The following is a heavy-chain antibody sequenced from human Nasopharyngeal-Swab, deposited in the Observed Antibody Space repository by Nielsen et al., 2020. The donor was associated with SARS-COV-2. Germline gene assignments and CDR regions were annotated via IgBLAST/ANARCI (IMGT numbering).Heavy chain of an antibody. CDR2: LYYSGST. CDR1: GGSISSSCYC. D-gene: IGHD5-24*01. CDR3: ARRQGGWLQAVHYFDY. Sequence: SETLSLTCTVYGGSISSSCYCWGWIRQPPGKGLEWIGRLYYSGSTYYNPTLKSRVTISVDTSKNQFSLKLSSVTAADTAVYYCARRQGGWLQAVHYFDYWGQGTLVTAS. V-gene: IGHV4-39*01. J-gene: IGHJ4*02.